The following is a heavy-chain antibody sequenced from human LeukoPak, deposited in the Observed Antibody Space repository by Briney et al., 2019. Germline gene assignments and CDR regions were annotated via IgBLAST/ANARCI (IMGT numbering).Heavy chain of an antibody. D-gene: IGHD3-9*01. CDR1: GFTFSSYG. J-gene: IGHJ6*03. Sequence: PGGSLRLSCAASGFTFSSYGMHWVRQAPGKGLEWVAVIWYDGSNKYYADSVKGRFTISRDNSKNTLYLQMNSLRAEDTAVYYCAKEDFGWLHYYFFFYLDGWGKGTTVTVSS. CDR2: IWYDGSNK. CDR3: AKEDFGWLHYYFFFYLDG. V-gene: IGHV3-33*06.